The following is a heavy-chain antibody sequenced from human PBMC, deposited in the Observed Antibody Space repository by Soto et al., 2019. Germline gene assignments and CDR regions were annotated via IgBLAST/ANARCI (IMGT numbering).Heavy chain of an antibody. CDR3: ERTSQRTNAMVRGVQAYYYYGMDV. Sequence: GGSLRLSCAASGFTFSSYGMHWVRQAPGKGLEWVAVIGYDGSNKYYADSVKGRFTISRDNPKNTLYLQMNSLRAEDTGVYYRERTSQRTNAMVRGVQAYYYYGMDVWGQGTTVTVSS. V-gene: IGHV3-33*01. CDR1: GFTFSSYG. D-gene: IGHD3-10*01. J-gene: IGHJ6*02. CDR2: IGYDGSNK.